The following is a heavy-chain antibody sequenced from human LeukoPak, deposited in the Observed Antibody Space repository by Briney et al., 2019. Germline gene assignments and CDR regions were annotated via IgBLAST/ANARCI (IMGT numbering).Heavy chain of an antibody. CDR2: IYYSGST. D-gene: IGHD5-24*01. CDR3: ARDRSRDGYKGDRFDI. J-gene: IGHJ3*02. Sequence: SQTLSLTCTVSGGSISSYYWTWIRQPPGKGLEWIGYIYYSGSTNYNPSLKSRVTISIDTSKIQFSLKMSSVTAADTAVYYCARDRSRDGYKGDRFDIWGQGTMVTVSS. CDR1: GGSISSYY. V-gene: IGHV4-59*01.